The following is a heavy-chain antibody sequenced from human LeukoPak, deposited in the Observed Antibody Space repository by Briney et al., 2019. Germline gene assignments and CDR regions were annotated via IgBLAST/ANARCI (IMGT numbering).Heavy chain of an antibody. V-gene: IGHV4-4*02. CDR2: IYHSGST. CDR1: GGSISSSNW. D-gene: IGHD3-22*01. Sequence: PSGTLSLTCAVSGGSISSSNWWSWVRQPPGKGLEWVGEIYHSGSTNYNPSLKSRVTISVDKSKNQFSLKLSSVTAADTAVYYCGRDYDSSGYLWYYYGMDVWGQGTTVTVSS. J-gene: IGHJ6*02. CDR3: GRDYDSSGYLWYYYGMDV.